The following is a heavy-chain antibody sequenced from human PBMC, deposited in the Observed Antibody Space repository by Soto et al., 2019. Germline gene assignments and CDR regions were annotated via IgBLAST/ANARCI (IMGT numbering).Heavy chain of an antibody. D-gene: IGHD4-17*01. V-gene: IGHV3-49*03. CDR1: GFTFGDYT. J-gene: IGHJ6*02. Sequence: GSLRLSCXASGFTFGDYTMAWFRQAPGGGLEWVSFIRSKAYGGTTEYAASVKGRFTISRDDSKSIAYLQMNRLQSEDTAVYYCARDVASYDYGDFYGMDVWGQGTTVTVSS. CDR2: IRSKAYGGTT. CDR3: ARDVASYDYGDFYGMDV.